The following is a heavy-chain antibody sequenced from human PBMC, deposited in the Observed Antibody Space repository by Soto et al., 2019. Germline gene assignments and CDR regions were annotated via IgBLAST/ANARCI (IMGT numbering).Heavy chain of an antibody. CDR2: INAGNGNT. D-gene: IGHD6-25*01. CDR3: ARDRGEAAFDPRDYYYYGMDV. V-gene: IGHV1-3*05. Sequence: QVQLVQSGAEEKKPGASVKVSCKASGYTFTSYAMHWVRQAPGQRLEWMGWINAGNGNTKYSQKFQGRVTITRDTAASTAYMELGSLKSEDTAVYYCARDRGEAAFDPRDYYYYGMDVWGQGTTVTVSS. J-gene: IGHJ6*02. CDR1: GYTFTSYA.